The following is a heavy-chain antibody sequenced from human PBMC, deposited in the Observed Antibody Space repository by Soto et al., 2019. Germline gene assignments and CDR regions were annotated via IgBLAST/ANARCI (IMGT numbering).Heavy chain of an antibody. CDR1: GYPISSGSY. CDR2: IYHGGTT. Sequence: SETLSLTCTVSGYPISSGSYWAWIRQPPGKGPEWIASIYHGGTTFYNPSLKSRITISVDTSNNQFSLKLTSVTAADTAVYYCARVHVMVVAGSTFDYWGHGTLVTVSS. V-gene: IGHV4-38-2*02. J-gene: IGHJ4*01. D-gene: IGHD6-19*01. CDR3: ARVHVMVVAGSTFDY.